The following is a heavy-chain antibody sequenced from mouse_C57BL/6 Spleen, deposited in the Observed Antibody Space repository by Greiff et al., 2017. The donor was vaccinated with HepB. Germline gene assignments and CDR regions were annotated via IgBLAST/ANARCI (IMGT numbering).Heavy chain of an antibody. CDR1: GYTFTSYW. CDR3: ARTTVVATKGFYY. J-gene: IGHJ2*01. D-gene: IGHD1-1*01. Sequence: QVQLQQPGAELVMPGASVKLSCKASGYTFTSYWMHWVKQRPGQGLEWIGEIDPSDSYTNYNQKFKGKSTLTVDKSSSTAYMQLSSLTSEDSAVYYCARTTVVATKGFYYWGQGTTLTVSS. CDR2: IDPSDSYT. V-gene: IGHV1-69*01.